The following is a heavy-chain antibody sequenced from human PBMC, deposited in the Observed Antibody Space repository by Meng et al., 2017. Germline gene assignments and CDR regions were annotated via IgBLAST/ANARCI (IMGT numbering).Heavy chain of an antibody. Sequence: CAASGFTFDDYTMHWVRQAPGKGLEWVSLISWDGGSTYYVDSVKGRFTISRDNSKNSLYLQMNSLRTEDTALYYCAKSDYYYDSSGYWDYYYGMDVWGQGTTVTVSS. J-gene: IGHJ6*02. CDR1: GFTFDDYT. CDR3: AKSDYYYDSSGYWDYYYGMDV. V-gene: IGHV3-43*01. D-gene: IGHD3-22*01. CDR2: ISWDGGST.